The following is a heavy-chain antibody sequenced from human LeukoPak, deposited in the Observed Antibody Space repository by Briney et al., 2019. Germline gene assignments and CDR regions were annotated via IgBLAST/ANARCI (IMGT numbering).Heavy chain of an antibody. CDR2: ISSSSSYI. CDR3: ARDRVSLFHAFDI. J-gene: IGHJ3*02. Sequence: GGSLRLSCAASGFTFSSYSMNWVRQAPGKGLEWVSSISSSSSYIYYADSVKGRFTISRDNAKNSLYLQMNSLRAEDTAVYYCARDRVSLFHAFDIWGQGTMVTVSS. V-gene: IGHV3-21*01. CDR1: GFTFSSYS. D-gene: IGHD3-10*01.